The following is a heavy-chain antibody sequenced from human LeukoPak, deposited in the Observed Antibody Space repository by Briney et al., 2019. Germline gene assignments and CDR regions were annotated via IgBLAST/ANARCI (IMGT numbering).Heavy chain of an antibody. CDR2: IYSGGST. CDR1: GFTVSSNY. J-gene: IGHJ5*02. D-gene: IGHD3-10*01. Sequence: GGSLRLSCAASGFTVSSNYMSWVRQAPGKGLEWVSVIYSGGSTYYADSVKGRFTISRDNSKNTLYLQMNSLRAEDTAVYYCARDMVRGVNWFDPWGQGTLVTVSS. V-gene: IGHV3-53*01. CDR3: ARDMVRGVNWFDP.